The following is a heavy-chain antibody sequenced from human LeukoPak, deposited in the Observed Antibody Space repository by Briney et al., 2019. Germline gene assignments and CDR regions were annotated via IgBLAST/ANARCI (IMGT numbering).Heavy chain of an antibody. D-gene: IGHD4-17*01. V-gene: IGHV4-59*08. CDR3: AKKGRTYTDYGGYYDYMDV. CDR2: IHHSGST. J-gene: IGHJ6*03. Sequence: PSETLSLTCTVSGGPISSDYWTWIRQPPGKGLEWIGYIHHSGSTKYNPSLKSRVTISVDTSKNQFSLNLRSVTAADTAVYYCAKKGRTYTDYGGYYDYMDVWGKGTTVTVS. CDR1: GGPISSDY.